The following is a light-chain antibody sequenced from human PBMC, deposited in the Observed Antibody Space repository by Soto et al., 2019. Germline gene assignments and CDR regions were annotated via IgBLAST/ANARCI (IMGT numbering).Light chain of an antibody. CDR3: SSYTSSSTYV. V-gene: IGLV2-14*01. CDR2: NVS. CDR1: SSDVGGYNS. J-gene: IGLJ1*01. Sequence: QSALTQPASVSGSPGQSITISCTGTSSDVGGYNSVSWYQQHPGKAPKLMIYNVSNRPSGVSNRFSGSKSGNTASLTISGLQAEDEADYYCSSYTSSSTYVFGTGTKVNVL.